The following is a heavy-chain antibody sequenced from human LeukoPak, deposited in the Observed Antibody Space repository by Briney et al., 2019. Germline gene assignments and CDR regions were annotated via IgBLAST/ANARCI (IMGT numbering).Heavy chain of an antibody. D-gene: IGHD2-2*01. J-gene: IGHJ4*02. CDR3: AKGSEYQLLSSHGEGDPRLYFDY. V-gene: IGHV3-30*04. CDR2: ISYDGSNK. Sequence: PGGSLRLSCAASGFTFSSYAMHWVRQAPGKGLEWVALISYDGSNKYYADSVKGRFTISRDNSKNTLYMQMNSLRAEDTAVYYCAKGSEYQLLSSHGEGDPRLYFDYWGQGTLVTVSS. CDR1: GFTFSSYA.